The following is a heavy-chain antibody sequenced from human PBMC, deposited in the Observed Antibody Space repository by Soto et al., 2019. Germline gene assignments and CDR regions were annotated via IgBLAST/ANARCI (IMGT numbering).Heavy chain of an antibody. J-gene: IGHJ4*02. D-gene: IGHD2-8*01. CDR3: ARHAPPGVAAPFHY. Sequence: PSETLSLTCTVSGDSIGSSLHHWGWIRQAPGKGLEWIGSIYYSGSTYYNPSLTSRVTMSVDTSRNQLSLKLTSVTAADTAVYYCARHAPPGVAAPFHYWGQGTLVTVSS. CDR1: GDSIGSSLHH. V-gene: IGHV4-39*01. CDR2: IYYSGST.